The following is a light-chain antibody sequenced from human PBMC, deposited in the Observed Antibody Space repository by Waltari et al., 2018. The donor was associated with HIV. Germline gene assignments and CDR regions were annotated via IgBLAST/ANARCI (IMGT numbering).Light chain of an antibody. CDR2: GAS. J-gene: IGKJ2*01. Sequence: IVMTQSPATLSVSPGERATLSCRASQSVSSNLAWYQQKPGQAPRLLIYGASTRANGIPARFSGSGSGTEFTLTISSLQSEDFAVYYCQQYNNWPPEYTFGQGTKLEIK. CDR1: QSVSSN. CDR3: QQYNNWPPEYT. V-gene: IGKV3-15*01.